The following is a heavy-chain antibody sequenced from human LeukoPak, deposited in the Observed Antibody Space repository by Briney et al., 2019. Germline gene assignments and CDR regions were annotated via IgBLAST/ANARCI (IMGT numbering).Heavy chain of an antibody. D-gene: IGHD6-13*01. CDR1: GGSFSGYY. CDR2: INHSGRT. Sequence: SETLSLTCAVCGGSFSGYYWSWIRQPPGKGLEWIGEINHSGRTNYKPSLKSGVTISVDTSKNQFSLKLSSVTAADTAVYYCARGDGSSWWGLDYWGQGTLVTVSS. CDR3: ARGDGSSWWGLDY. V-gene: IGHV4-34*01. J-gene: IGHJ4*02.